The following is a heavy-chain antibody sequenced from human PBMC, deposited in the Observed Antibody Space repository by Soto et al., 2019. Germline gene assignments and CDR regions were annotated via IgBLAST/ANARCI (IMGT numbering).Heavy chain of an antibody. D-gene: IGHD4-17*01. Sequence: EVQLVESGGGLVQPGGSLKLSCAASGFAFSSYPMNWVRQAPGKGLEWVSYISGSTRTTSYADSVKGRFTISRDTAKQSLSLQMNSLTDEDTPVYYCARSYTDYGCFDAWGQGPLVTVS. CDR2: ISGSTRTT. V-gene: IGHV3-48*02. CDR3: ARSYTDYGCFDA. CDR1: GFAFSSYP. J-gene: IGHJ5*02.